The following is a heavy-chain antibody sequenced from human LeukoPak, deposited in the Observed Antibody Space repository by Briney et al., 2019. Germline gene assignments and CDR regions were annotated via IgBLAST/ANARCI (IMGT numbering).Heavy chain of an antibody. D-gene: IGHD3-9*01. CDR3: ARHGTRYYDILAGYYRLDHYYFDY. CDR2: INYSGST. V-gene: IGHV4-39*01. Sequence: SETLSLTCTVSGGSISSNIYCWGWIRQPPGKGLEWIGSINYSGSTYYNPSLKSRVTVYVDTSKNQFSLKLRSVTAADTAVYYCARHGTRYYDILAGYYRLDHYYFDYWGQGTLVTVSS. CDR1: GGSISSNIYC. J-gene: IGHJ4*02.